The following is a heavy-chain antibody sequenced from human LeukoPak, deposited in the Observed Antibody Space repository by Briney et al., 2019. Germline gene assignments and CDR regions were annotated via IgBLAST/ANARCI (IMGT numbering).Heavy chain of an antibody. D-gene: IGHD3-3*01. V-gene: IGHV3-7*01. CDR3: ARDHFDFWSGCHYFDY. CDR1: GFTFSTYW. CDR2: IKQDGSEK. Sequence: SGGSLRLSCAASGFTFSTYWMSWVRQAPGKGLEWVANIKQDGSEKYYVDSVKGRFTISRDNAKNSLYLQMNSLRAEDTAVYYCARDHFDFWSGCHYFDYWGQGTLVTVSS. J-gene: IGHJ4*02.